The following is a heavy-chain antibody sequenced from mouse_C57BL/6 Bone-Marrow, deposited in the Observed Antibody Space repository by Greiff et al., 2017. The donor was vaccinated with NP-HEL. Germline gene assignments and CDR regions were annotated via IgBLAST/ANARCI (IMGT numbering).Heavy chain of an antibody. V-gene: IGHV1-74*01. D-gene: IGHD1-1*02. CDR3: AILYGPHYAMDY. CDR2: IHPSDSAT. J-gene: IGHJ4*01. CDR1: GYTFTSYW. Sequence: QVQLQQPGAELVKPGASVKVSCKASGYTFTSYWMHWVKQRPGQGLEWIGRIHPSDSATNYNQKFKGKATLTVDKSSSTAYMQLSSLTSEDSAVYYCAILYGPHYAMDYWGQGTSVTVSS.